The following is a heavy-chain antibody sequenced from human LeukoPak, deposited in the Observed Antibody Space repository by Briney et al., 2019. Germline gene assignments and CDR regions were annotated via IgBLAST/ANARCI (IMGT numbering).Heavy chain of an antibody. J-gene: IGHJ4*02. CDR3: ARHSAGYYDSSGYWPVPGPLYDY. V-gene: IGHV4-39*01. Sequence: PSETLSLTCTVSGGSISSSSYYWGWIRQPPGKGLEWIGSIYYSGSTYYNPSLKSRVTISVDTSKNQFSLKLSSVIAADTAVYYCARHSAGYYDSSGYWPVPGPLYDYWGQGTLVTVSS. CDR2: IYYSGST. CDR1: GGSISSSSYY. D-gene: IGHD3-22*01.